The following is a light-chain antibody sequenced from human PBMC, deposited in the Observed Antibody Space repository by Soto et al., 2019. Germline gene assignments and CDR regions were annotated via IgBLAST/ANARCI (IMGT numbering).Light chain of an antibody. CDR2: GAS. V-gene: IGKV3-15*01. CDR1: QTIDRN. CDR3: QQYNNWPLT. Sequence: ELLMTQSPFTLSVSPGEGVTLSCRASQTIDRNLAWYQKKPGRAPRLLIFGASTRATGIPARFSGSGSETEFTLTISSLQSEDFAVYYCQQYNNWPLTFGGGTKVEIK. J-gene: IGKJ4*01.